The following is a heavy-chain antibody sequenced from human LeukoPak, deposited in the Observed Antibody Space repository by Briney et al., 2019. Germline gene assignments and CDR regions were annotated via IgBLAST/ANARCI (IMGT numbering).Heavy chain of an antibody. V-gene: IGHV4-34*01. CDR1: GGSFSGYY. CDR3: ARRPCSGGSCYLKGYYYYMDV. CDR2: INHSGST. Sequence: HSETLSLTCAVYGGSFSGYYWSWIRQPPGKGREWIGEINHSGSTNYNPSLKSRVTISVDTSKNQFSLKLSSVTAADTAVYYCARRPCSGGSCYLKGYYYYMDVWGKGTTVTISS. J-gene: IGHJ6*03. D-gene: IGHD2-15*01.